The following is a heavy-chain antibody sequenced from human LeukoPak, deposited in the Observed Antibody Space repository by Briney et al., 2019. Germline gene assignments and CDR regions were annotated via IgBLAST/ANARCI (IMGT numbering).Heavy chain of an antibody. CDR1: GGSFSGYY. CDR3: ARARITIFGVVSGAFDP. J-gene: IGHJ5*02. D-gene: IGHD3-3*01. CDR2: INHSGNT. V-gene: IGHV4-34*01. Sequence: SETLSLTCAVYGGSFSGYYWSWIRQPPGKGLEWIGEINHSGNTNYNPSLKSRVTISVDTSKNQFSLKLSSVTAADTAVYYCARARITIFGVVSGAFDPWGQGTLVTVSS.